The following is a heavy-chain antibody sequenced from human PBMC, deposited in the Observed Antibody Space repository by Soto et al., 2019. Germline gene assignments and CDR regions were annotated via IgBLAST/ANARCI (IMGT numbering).Heavy chain of an antibody. CDR1: GFTFSNYA. CDR2: ISSDGNSK. V-gene: IGHV3-30*18. D-gene: IGHD3-9*01. CDR3: AKVPLALRYFDY. J-gene: IGHJ4*02. Sequence: QVQLVDSGGDMVQPGMSLRLSCAASGFTFSNYAMYWVRQAPGKGVEWVAVISSDGNSKYYADSVKGRFTISRDNSKSTLYLQINSLRTEDTAVYYCAKVPLALRYFDYWGQGTLFTVSS.